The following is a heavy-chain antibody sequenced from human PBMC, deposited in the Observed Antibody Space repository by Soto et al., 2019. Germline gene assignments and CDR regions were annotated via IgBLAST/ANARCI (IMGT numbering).Heavy chain of an antibody. V-gene: IGHV1-3*01. J-gene: IGHJ4*02. CDR2: INAGNGNT. Sequence: QVQLVQSGAEVKKPGASVKVSCKASGYTFTSYAMHWVRQAPGQRLEWMGWINAGNGNTKYSQKFQGRVTITRDTSARPAYMELSRLRSEDTAVYYCARGPGGPDGPGDYWGQGTLVTVSS. D-gene: IGHD2-15*01. CDR1: GYTFTSYA. CDR3: ARGPGGPDGPGDY.